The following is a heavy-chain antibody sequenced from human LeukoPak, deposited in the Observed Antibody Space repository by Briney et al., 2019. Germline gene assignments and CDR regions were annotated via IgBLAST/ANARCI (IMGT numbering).Heavy chain of an antibody. Sequence: PSETLSLTCTVSGGSISSYYWSWIRQPPGKGLEGIGYIYYSGSTNYNPSLKSRVTISVDTSKNQFSLKLSSVTAADTAVYYCARQRDIDYGDLNYWGQGTLVTVSS. V-gene: IGHV4-59*01. CDR1: GGSISSYY. CDR2: IYYSGST. CDR3: ARQRDIDYGDLNY. J-gene: IGHJ4*02. D-gene: IGHD4-17*01.